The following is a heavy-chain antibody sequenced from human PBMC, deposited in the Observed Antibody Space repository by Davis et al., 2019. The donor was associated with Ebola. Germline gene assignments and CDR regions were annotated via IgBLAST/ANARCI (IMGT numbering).Heavy chain of an antibody. J-gene: IGHJ3*02. CDR3: ARDPLLWFGELLYRDDAFDI. D-gene: IGHD3-10*01. V-gene: IGHV3-30*04. CDR1: GFTFSSYA. CDR2: ISYDGSNK. Sequence: GGSLSLSCAASGFTFSSYAMHWVRQAPGKGLEWVAVISYDGSNKYYADSVKGRFTISRDNSKNTLYLQMNSLRAEDTAVYYCARDPLLWFGELLYRDDAFDIWGQGTMVTVSS.